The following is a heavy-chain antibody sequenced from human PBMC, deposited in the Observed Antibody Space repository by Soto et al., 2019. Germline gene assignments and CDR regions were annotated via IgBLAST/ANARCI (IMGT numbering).Heavy chain of an antibody. V-gene: IGHV4-38-2*01. Sequence: PSETLSLTCAVSGYSISGGYYWGWIRQPPGKGLEWIGSIYHSGSTYYNPSLKSRVTISVDTSKNQFSLKLSSVTAADTAVYYCASARGDIVATISAYYFDYWGQGTLVTVSS. CDR3: ASARGDIVATISAYYFDY. D-gene: IGHD5-12*01. CDR2: IYHSGST. J-gene: IGHJ4*02. CDR1: GYSISGGYY.